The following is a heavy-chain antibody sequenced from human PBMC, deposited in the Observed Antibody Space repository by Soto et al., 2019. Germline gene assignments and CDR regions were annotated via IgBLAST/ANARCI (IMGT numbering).Heavy chain of an antibody. J-gene: IGHJ5*02. V-gene: IGHV3-30-3*01. CDR3: ARVTDP. CDR2: ISYDGSNK. Sequence: QVQLVESGGGVVQPGRSLRLSCAASGFTFSSYAMHWVRQAPGKGLEWVAVISYDGSNKYYADSVKGRFTISRDNSKNTLYLQMNSLRAEDTAVYYCARVTDPWGQGTPVTVSS. CDR1: GFTFSSYA.